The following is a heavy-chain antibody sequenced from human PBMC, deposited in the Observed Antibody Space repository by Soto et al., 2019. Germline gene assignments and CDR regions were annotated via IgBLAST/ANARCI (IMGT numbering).Heavy chain of an antibody. CDR1: GESISSSSYY. D-gene: IGHD2-21*02. V-gene: IGHV4-39*01. CDR2: IYYSGRT. Sequence: PSETLSLTCIVSGESISSSSYYWGWIRQPPGKGLEWIGSIYYSGRTYYNPSFKSRVTISIDTSKNQFSLKLSSVTATDTAVYYCARQRTTVVTQAYFAHWGQGALDTVSS. J-gene: IGHJ4*02. CDR3: ARQRTTVVTQAYFAH.